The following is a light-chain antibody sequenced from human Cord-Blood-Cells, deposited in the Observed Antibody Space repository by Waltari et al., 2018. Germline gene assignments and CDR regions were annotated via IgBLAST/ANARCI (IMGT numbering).Light chain of an antibody. J-gene: IGLJ2*01. Sequence: SSELTQDPAVSVALGQTVRITCQGDSLRSYYASWYQQKPGTAPVLVIYGKNNRPSGIPDRFSCSSSGNTASLTITGAQAEDEADYYCNSRDSIGNHVVFGGGTKLTVL. CDR1: SLRSYY. CDR3: NSRDSIGNHVV. V-gene: IGLV3-19*01. CDR2: GKN.